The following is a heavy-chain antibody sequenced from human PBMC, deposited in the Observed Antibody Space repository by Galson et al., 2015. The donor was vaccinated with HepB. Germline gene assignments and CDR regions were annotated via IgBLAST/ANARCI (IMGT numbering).Heavy chain of an antibody. Sequence: SVKVSCKASGDTFSTYTISWVRQAPGQGLEWMGRIIPILGIANYAQKFQGRVTITADKSTSTAYMELSSLRSEDTAGYYCAIERTCTTGDAFDIWGQGTMVTVSS. J-gene: IGHJ3*02. V-gene: IGHV1-69*02. D-gene: IGHD1-14*01. CDR1: GDTFSTYT. CDR2: IIPILGIA. CDR3: AIERTCTTGDAFDI.